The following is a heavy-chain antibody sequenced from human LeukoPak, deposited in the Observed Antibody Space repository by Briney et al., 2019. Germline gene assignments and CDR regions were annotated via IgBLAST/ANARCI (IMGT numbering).Heavy chain of an antibody. D-gene: IGHD5-12*01. V-gene: IGHV3-21*01. Sequence: PGGSLRLSCAASGFTFSSYSMNWVRQAPGKGLEWVSSISSSSSYIYYADSVKGRFTISRDNAKNSLYLQMNSLRAEDTAVYYCARGDGGYDYGDDAFDIWGQGTMVTVSS. CDR3: ARGDGGYDYGDDAFDI. CDR2: ISSSSSYI. J-gene: IGHJ3*02. CDR1: GFTFSSYS.